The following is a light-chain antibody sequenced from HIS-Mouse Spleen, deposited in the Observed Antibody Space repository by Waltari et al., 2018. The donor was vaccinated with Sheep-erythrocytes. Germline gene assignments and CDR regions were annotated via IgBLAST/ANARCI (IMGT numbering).Light chain of an antibody. CDR1: SSDVGGYNY. J-gene: IGLJ1*01. V-gene: IGLV2-11*01. Sequence: QSALTQPRSVSGSPGPSVTISCPGTSSDVGGYNYVSWYQQHPGKAPQLMIYDVSKRPSGVPDRFSGSKSGNTASLTISGLQAEDEADYYCCSYAGSYNHVFATGTKVTVL. CDR2: DVS. CDR3: CSYAGSYNHV.